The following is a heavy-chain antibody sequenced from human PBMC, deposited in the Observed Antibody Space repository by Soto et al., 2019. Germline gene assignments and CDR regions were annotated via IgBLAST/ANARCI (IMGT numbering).Heavy chain of an antibody. CDR1: GYSFTSYW. Sequence: GESLKISCKGSGYSFTSYWIGWVLQMPWKGLEWMGIIYPGDSDTRYSPSFQGQVTISADKSISTAYLQWSSLKASDTAMYYCARTYYDILTGYGAFDIWGQGTMVTVSS. V-gene: IGHV5-51*01. J-gene: IGHJ3*02. CDR2: IYPGDSDT. D-gene: IGHD3-9*01. CDR3: ARTYYDILTGYGAFDI.